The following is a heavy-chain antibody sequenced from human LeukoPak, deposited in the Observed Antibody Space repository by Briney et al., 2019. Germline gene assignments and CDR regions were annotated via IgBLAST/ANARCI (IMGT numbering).Heavy chain of an antibody. Sequence: SVKVSCKASGGTFSSYAISWVRQAPGQGLEWMGRTIPILGIANYAQKFQGRVTITADKSTSTAYMELSSLRSEDTAVYYCARAYYDSSGYYPLSDHWGQGTLVTVSS. CDR1: GGTFSSYA. V-gene: IGHV1-69*04. CDR2: TIPILGIA. D-gene: IGHD3-22*01. J-gene: IGHJ5*02. CDR3: ARAYYDSSGYYPLSDH.